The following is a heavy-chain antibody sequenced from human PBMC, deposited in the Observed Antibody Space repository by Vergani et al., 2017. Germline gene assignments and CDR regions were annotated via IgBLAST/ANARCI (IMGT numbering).Heavy chain of an antibody. J-gene: IGHJ4*02. CDR1: GFTFSSYA. CDR3: ARGPISRVRFLEWLLIY. V-gene: IGHV3-30-3*01. Sequence: QVQLVESGGGVVQPGRSLRLSCAASGFTFSSYAMHWVRQAPGKGLEWVAVISYDGSNKYYADSVNGRFTISRDNSKNTLYLQMNSLRAEDTAVYYCARGPISRVRFLEWLLIYWGQGTLVTVSS. CDR2: ISYDGSNK. D-gene: IGHD3-3*01.